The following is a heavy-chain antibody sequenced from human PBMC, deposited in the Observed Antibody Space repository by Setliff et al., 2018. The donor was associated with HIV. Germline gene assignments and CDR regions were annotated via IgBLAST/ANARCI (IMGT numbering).Heavy chain of an antibody. CDR2: ISYDGSNK. CDR1: GFTLSSYG. D-gene: IGHD3-3*01. V-gene: IGHV3-33*05. CDR3: ARDYYNFWRGPDAFDI. J-gene: IGHJ3*02. Sequence: PGGSLRLSCAASGFTLSSYGMHWVRQAPGKGLEWVAVISYDGSNKYYADSVKGRFTISRDNSKNTLYLQMNSLRAEDTAVYYCARDYYNFWRGPDAFDIWGQGTTVTVSS.